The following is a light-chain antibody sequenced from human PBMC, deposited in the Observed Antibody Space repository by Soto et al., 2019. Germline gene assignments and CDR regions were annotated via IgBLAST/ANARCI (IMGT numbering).Light chain of an antibody. CDR3: QESDAFNYT. Sequence: DIQMTQSPSSLSASIGDRVTITCRAGQSISNYLNWYQQKPGKAPNLLIYAASRLESGVPSRFSGSGSGTDFTLTISSLQPEDFATYYCQESDAFNYTCGGGTKVDIK. J-gene: IGKJ4*01. CDR1: QSISNY. V-gene: IGKV1-39*01. CDR2: AAS.